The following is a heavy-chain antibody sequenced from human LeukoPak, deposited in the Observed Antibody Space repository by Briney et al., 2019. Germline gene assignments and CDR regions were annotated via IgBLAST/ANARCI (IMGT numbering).Heavy chain of an antibody. D-gene: IGHD6-19*01. V-gene: IGHV6-1*01. Sequence: SQTLSLTCAISGDSVSSNSAAWNWIRQSPSRGLEWLGRTYYRSKLYNDYAVSVKSRITINPDTSKNQFSLQLNSVTPEDTAVYYCARDRFAAAIAVAGTRVNYGMDVWGQGTTVTVSS. CDR1: GDSVSSNSAA. CDR2: TYYRSKLYN. J-gene: IGHJ6*02. CDR3: ARDRFAAAIAVAGTRVNYGMDV.